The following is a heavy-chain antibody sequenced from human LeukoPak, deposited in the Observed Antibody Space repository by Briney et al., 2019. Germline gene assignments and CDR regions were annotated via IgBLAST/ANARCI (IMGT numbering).Heavy chain of an antibody. CDR1: GSSINSVYY. CDR3: ARGYCSSTSCYDNWFDP. CDR2: IYHSGST. D-gene: IGHD2-2*01. J-gene: IGHJ5*02. Sequence: SETLSLTCTVFGSSINSVYYWGWIRQPPGKGLEWIGSIYHSGSTYYNPSLKSRVTISVDTSKNQFSLKLSSVTAADTAVYYCARGYCSSTSCYDNWFDPWGQGTLVTVSS. V-gene: IGHV4-38-2*02.